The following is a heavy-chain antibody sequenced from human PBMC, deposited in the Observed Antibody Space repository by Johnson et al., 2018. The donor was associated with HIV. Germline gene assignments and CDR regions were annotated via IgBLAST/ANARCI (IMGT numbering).Heavy chain of an antibody. Sequence: VQLVESGGGVVQPGRSLRLSCAESGFTFGSYGMHWVRQAPGTGLEWVAFIRYDGSNKSYADSVTGRFTISRDNSKNTLYLQMNSLRAEDTALYFCARGKGAAVGLDAFDIWGQGIRVTVSS. V-gene: IGHV3-33*01. CDR3: ARGKGAAVGLDAFDI. CDR2: IRYDGSNK. J-gene: IGHJ3*02. CDR1: GFTFGSYG. D-gene: IGHD6-13*01.